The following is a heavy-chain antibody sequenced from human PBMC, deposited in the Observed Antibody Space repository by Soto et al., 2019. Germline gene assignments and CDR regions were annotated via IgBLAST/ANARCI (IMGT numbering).Heavy chain of an antibody. Sequence: GGSLRLSCAASGFTFSSYSMNWVRQAPGKGLEWVSSISSSSSYIYYADSVKGRFTISRDNAKNSLYLQMNSLRAEDTAVYYCASSLGYCSSTGCYKGGYYYGMDVWGQGTTVTVSS. CDR2: ISSSSSYI. V-gene: IGHV3-21*01. J-gene: IGHJ6*02. CDR1: GFTFSSYS. D-gene: IGHD2-2*02. CDR3: ASSLGYCSSTGCYKGGYYYGMDV.